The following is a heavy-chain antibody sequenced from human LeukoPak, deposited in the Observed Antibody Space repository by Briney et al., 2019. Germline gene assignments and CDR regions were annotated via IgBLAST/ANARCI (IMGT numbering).Heavy chain of an antibody. Sequence: SSETLSLTCTVSGGSISSGSYYWRWIRQPAGKGLEWIGRIYTSGSTNYNPSLKSRVTISVDTSKNQFSLKLSSVTAADTAVYYCARDSGSYSYYYYGMDVWGQGTTVTVSS. V-gene: IGHV4-61*02. CDR2: IYTSGST. CDR1: GGSISSGSYY. D-gene: IGHD1-26*01. J-gene: IGHJ6*02. CDR3: ARDSGSYSYYYYGMDV.